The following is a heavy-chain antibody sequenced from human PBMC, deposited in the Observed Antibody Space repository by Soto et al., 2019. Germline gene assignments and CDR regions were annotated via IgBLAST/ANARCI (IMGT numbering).Heavy chain of an antibody. CDR1: GLTFSSYA. D-gene: IGHD6-25*01. V-gene: IGHV3-23*01. CDR2: ISGSGGST. Sequence: GGSLRLSCAASGLTFSSYAMSWVRQAPGKGLEWVSAISGSGGSTYYADSVKGRFIISRDTSRNTLSLQMSSLRAEDTAVYYCAKEDAAAAPSTFDSWGQGALVTVSS. CDR3: AKEDAAAAPSTFDS. J-gene: IGHJ4*02.